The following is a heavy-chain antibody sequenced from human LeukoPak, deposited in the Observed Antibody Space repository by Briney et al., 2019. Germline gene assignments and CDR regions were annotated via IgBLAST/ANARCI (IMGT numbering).Heavy chain of an antibody. CDR2: ISGSCGST. V-gene: IGHV3-23*01. J-gene: IGHJ6*02. CDR3: AKGGPLALYYYYGMDV. Sequence: GGSLRLSCAASGFTFSNYAMNWVRQAPGKGLEWVSAISGSCGSTYYADSVKGRFTISRDNSKNTLYLQMNSLRAEDTAVYYCAKGGPLALYYYYGMDVWGQGTTVTVSS. CDR1: GFTFSNYA.